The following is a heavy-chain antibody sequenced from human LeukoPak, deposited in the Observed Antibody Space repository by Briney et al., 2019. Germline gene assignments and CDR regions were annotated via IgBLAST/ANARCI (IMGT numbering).Heavy chain of an antibody. D-gene: IGHD6-19*01. V-gene: IGHV3-7*01. CDR2: IKQDGSEK. J-gene: IGHJ4*02. Sequence: PGGSLRLSCAASGFTFSSYCMSWVRQAPGKGLEWVANIKQDGSEKYYVDSVKGRFTISRDNAKNSLYLQMNSLRAEDTAVYYCARDLGPHIAVARHFDYWGQGTLVTVSS. CDR1: GFTFSSYC. CDR3: ARDLGPHIAVARHFDY.